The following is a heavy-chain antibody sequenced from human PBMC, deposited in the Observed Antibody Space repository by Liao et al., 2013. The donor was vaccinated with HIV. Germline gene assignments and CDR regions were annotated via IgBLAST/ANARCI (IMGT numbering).Heavy chain of an antibody. CDR3: ARVASNYVFDY. CDR2: VYHRIET. Sequence: QVQLQESGPGLVKPSQTLSLTCAVSGGSISSGDHYWSWIRQSPGKGLEWVGRVYHRIETTYNPSLKSRVTLSVDTSKNQVSLRLSSVTAADTAVYYCARVASNYVFDYWGQGTLVTVSS. V-gene: IGHV4-61*02. CDR1: GGSISSGDHY. D-gene: IGHD4-11*01. J-gene: IGHJ4*02.